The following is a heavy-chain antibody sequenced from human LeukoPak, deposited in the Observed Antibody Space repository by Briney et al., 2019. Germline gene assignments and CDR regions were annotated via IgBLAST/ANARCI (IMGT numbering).Heavy chain of an antibody. V-gene: IGHV1-3*01. CDR2: INAGNGNT. CDR3: ARDWRELGRDGYADADAFDI. CDR1: GYTFTSYA. D-gene: IGHD5-24*01. Sequence: ASVKVSCKASGYTFTSYAMHWVRQAPGQRLEWMGWINAGNGNTKYSQKFQGRVTITRDTSASTAYMELSSLRSEDTAVYYCARDWRELGRDGYADADAFDIWGQGTMVTVSS. J-gene: IGHJ3*02.